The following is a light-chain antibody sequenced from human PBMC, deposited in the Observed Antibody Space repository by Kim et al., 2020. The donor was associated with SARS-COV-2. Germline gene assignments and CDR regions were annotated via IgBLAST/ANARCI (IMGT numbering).Light chain of an antibody. CDR3: QQANSFPVT. Sequence: ATVGDRVTISCRASKDISTWLTWFQQKPGKAPKLLIYAASTLQSGVASRFSGSGSGTDFTLTISSLQPEDVATYYCQQANSFPVTFGQGTRLEIK. CDR2: AAS. V-gene: IGKV1-12*01. CDR1: KDISTW. J-gene: IGKJ5*01.